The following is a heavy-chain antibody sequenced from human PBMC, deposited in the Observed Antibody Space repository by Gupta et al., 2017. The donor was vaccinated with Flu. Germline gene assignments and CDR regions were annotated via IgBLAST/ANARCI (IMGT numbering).Heavy chain of an antibody. V-gene: IGHV4-38-2*01. CDR2: IFHTGSN. D-gene: IGHD6-19*01. CDR3: VRANSFEETGWYFLDY. J-gene: IGHJ4*02. Sequence: QVQLQESGPGLVKPSETLSLTCAVSGYAISSGYYWGWIRQSPGKGLEWIGSIFHTGSNMDNPARQSRVTMSVDTSKNQVSLRLSSVNKEEKDVYYCVRANSFEETGWYFLDYWGQGTLVTVSS. CDR1: GYAISSGYY.